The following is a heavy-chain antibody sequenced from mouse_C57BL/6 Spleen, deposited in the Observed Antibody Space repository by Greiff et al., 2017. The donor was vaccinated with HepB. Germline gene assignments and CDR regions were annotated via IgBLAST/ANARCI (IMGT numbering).Heavy chain of an antibody. CDR2: IYPRDGST. Sequence: VQLQQSDAELVKPGASVKISCKVSGYTFTDHTIHWMKQRPEQGLEWIGYIYPRDGSTKYNEKFKGKATLTADKSSSTAYMQLNSLTSEDSAVYFGARRDYCGSSRFDYWGQGTTLTVSS. V-gene: IGHV1-78*01. CDR3: ARRDYCGSSRFDY. D-gene: IGHD1-1*01. J-gene: IGHJ2*01. CDR1: GYTFTDHT.